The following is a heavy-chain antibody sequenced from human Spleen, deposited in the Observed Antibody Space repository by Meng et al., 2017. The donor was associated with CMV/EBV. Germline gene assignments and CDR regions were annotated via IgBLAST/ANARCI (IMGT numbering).Heavy chain of an antibody. Sequence: SISSSRYYWGWIRQPPGEGLEWIGSIYYSGSTYYNPSLKSRVTISIDTSKNQFSLKLSSVTAADTAVYYCARELRFLDWLSGWFDPWGQGTLVTVSS. CDR1: SISSSRYY. V-gene: IGHV4-39*07. J-gene: IGHJ5*02. CDR2: IYYSGST. CDR3: ARELRFLDWLSGWFDP. D-gene: IGHD3-3*01.